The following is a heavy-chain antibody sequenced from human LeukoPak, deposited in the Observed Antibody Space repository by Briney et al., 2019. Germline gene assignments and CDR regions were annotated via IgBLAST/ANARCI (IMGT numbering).Heavy chain of an antibody. CDR2: TYYSGST. CDR1: GVSISSYY. D-gene: IGHD1-1*01. Sequence: SETLSLTCTVSGVSISSYYWSWIRQPPGKGLEWIGYTYYSGSTNYNPSLKSRVTISVDTSKNQFSLKLSSVTAADTAVYYCARDTTRYGMDVWGQGTTVTVSS. J-gene: IGHJ6*02. CDR3: ARDTTRYGMDV. V-gene: IGHV4-59*01.